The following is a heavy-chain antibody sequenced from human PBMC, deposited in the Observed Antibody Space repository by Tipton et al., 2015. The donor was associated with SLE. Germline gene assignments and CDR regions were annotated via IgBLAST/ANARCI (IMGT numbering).Heavy chain of an antibody. V-gene: IGHV4-34*01. D-gene: IGHD1-26*01. J-gene: IGHJ4*02. CDR3: ARDPSRYSGSQSPFDY. CDR2: INHSGST. CDR1: GGSFSGYY. Sequence: LRLSCAVYGGSFSGYYWSWIRQPPGKGLEWIGEINHSGSTNYNPSLKSRVTTSVDTSKNQFSLKLSSVTAADTAVYYCARDPSRYSGSQSPFDYWGQGTLVTVSS.